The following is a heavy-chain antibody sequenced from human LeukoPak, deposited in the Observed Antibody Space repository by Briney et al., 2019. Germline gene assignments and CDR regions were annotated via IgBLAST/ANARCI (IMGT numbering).Heavy chain of an antibody. D-gene: IGHD1-7*01. CDR1: GGSFSGYY. CDR3: ARTSNFYYYYMDV. V-gene: IGHV4-34*01. J-gene: IGHJ6*03. CDR2: INHSGST. Sequence: SETLSLTCAVYGGSFSGYYWSWIRQPPGKGLEWIGEINHSGSTNYNPSLKSRVTISVDTSKNQFSLKLSSVTAADTAVYYCARTSNFYYYYMDVWGKGTTVTISS.